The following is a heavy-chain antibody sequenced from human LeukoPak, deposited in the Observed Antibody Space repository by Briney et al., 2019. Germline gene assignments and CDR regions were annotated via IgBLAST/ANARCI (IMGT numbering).Heavy chain of an antibody. Sequence: ASVKVSCKASGYTFTSYYMHWVRQAPGQGLERMGIINPSGGSTSYAQKFQGRVTMTRDTSTSTVYMELSSLRSEDTAVYYCARDGYYYGSGSYYFGNWFDPWGQGTLVTVSS. CDR2: INPSGGST. CDR3: ARDGYYYGSGSYYFGNWFDP. CDR1: GYTFTSYY. J-gene: IGHJ5*02. V-gene: IGHV1-46*01. D-gene: IGHD3-10*01.